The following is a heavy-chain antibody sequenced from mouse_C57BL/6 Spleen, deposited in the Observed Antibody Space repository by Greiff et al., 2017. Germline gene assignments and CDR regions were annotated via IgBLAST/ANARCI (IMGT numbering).Heavy chain of an antibody. CDR1: GYAFSSSW. Sequence: VQLQQSGPELVKPGASVKISCKASGYAFSSSWMNWVKQRPGKGLEWIGRIYPGDGDTNYNGKFKGKATLTADKSSSTAYMQLSSLTSEDSAVYFCARLLYYYGSSPHFDYWGQGTTLTVSS. D-gene: IGHD1-1*01. V-gene: IGHV1-82*01. J-gene: IGHJ2*01. CDR2: IYPGDGDT. CDR3: ARLLYYYGSSPHFDY.